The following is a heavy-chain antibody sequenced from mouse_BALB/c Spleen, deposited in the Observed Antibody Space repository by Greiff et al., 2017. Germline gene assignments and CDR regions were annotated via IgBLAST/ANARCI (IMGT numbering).Heavy chain of an antibody. D-gene: IGHD2-4*01. CDR1: GFTFSSYY. Sequence: EVKLVESGGGLVKLGGSLKLSCAASGFTFSSYYMSWVRQTPEKRLELVAAINSNGGSTYYPDTVKGRFTISRDNAKNTLYLQMSSLKSEDTALYYCATMITVWYFDVWGAGTTVTVSS. CDR2: INSNGGST. J-gene: IGHJ1*01. CDR3: ATMITVWYFDV. V-gene: IGHV5-6-2*01.